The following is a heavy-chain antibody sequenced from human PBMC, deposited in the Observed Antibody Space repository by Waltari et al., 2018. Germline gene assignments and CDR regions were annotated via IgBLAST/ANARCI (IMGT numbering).Heavy chain of an antibody. J-gene: IGHJ5*02. CDR2: IYHSGST. Sequence: QVQLQESGPGLVKPSETLSLTCAVSGYSISSGYYWGWIRQPPGKGLEWIGSIYHSGSTYYNPSLKSRVTISVDTSKNQFSLKLSSVTAADTAVYYCARRGYSYGSHWFDPWGQGTLVTVSS. CDR3: ARRGYSYGSHWFDP. D-gene: IGHD5-18*01. V-gene: IGHV4-38-2*01. CDR1: GYSISSGYY.